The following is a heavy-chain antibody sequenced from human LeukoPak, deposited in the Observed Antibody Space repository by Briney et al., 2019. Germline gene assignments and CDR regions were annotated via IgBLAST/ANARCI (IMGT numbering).Heavy chain of an antibody. CDR1: GLSFSSLW. Sequence: GGSLRLSCVASGLSFSSLWMSWVRQAPGKGLEWVANIKGDGSEKYYVDSVKGRFTISRDNAKNSLYLQMNSLRAEDTAVYYCARVGGYYDSRGRVGAFDIWGQGTMVTVSS. CDR2: IKGDGSEK. D-gene: IGHD3-22*01. V-gene: IGHV3-7*01. CDR3: ARVGGYYDSRGRVGAFDI. J-gene: IGHJ3*02.